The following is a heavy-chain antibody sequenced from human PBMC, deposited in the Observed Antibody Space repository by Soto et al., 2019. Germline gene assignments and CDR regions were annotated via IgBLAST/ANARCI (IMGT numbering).Heavy chain of an antibody. CDR3: ARRITMIVVVTRGAFDI. CDR2: ITPIFGTA. V-gene: IGHV1-69*13. J-gene: IGHJ3*02. Sequence: SVKVSCKASGGTFSSYAISWVRQAPGQGLEWMGGITPIFGTANYAQKFQGRVTITADESTGTAYMELSSLRSEDTAVYYCARRITMIVVVTRGAFDIWGQGTMVTVSS. CDR1: GGTFSSYA. D-gene: IGHD3-22*01.